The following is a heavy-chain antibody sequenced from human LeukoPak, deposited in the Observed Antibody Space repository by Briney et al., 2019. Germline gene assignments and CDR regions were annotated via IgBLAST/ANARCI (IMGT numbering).Heavy chain of an antibody. D-gene: IGHD3-22*01. Sequence: PSETLSLTCTVSGGSISSYYWSWIRQPPGKGLEWIGYIYYSGSTNYNPSLKSRVTISVDTSKNQFSLKLSSVTAADTAVYYCARHREPAEYYYDSSGQEVDAFDIWGQGTMVTVSS. CDR3: ARHREPAEYYYDSSGQEVDAFDI. CDR1: GGSISSYY. J-gene: IGHJ3*02. CDR2: IYYSGST. V-gene: IGHV4-59*08.